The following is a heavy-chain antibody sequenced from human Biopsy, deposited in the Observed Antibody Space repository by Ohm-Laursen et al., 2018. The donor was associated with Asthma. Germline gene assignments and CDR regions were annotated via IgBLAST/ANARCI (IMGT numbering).Heavy chain of an antibody. CDR3: VKDTYEDSGGYYTFEV. J-gene: IGHJ3*01. D-gene: IGHD5-18*01. CDR2: IYSGGTS. Sequence: SLRLSCAASGFTVSRDHMFWVRQAPGKGLEWVSVIYSGGTSHTADSVRGRFTISRDYSKNTLYLHMSSLRAEDTAVYYCVKDTYEDSGGYYTFEVWGQGTMVTVSS. CDR1: GFTVSRDH. V-gene: IGHV3-53*01.